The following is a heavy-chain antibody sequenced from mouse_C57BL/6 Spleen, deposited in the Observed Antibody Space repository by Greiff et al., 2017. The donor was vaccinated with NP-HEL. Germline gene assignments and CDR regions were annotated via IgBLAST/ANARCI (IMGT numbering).Heavy chain of an antibody. CDR2: IDPSDSYT. CDR3: ARGSTVPHFDY. V-gene: IGHV1-69*01. Sequence: QVQLQQSGAELVMPGASVKLSCKASGYTFTSYWMHWVKQRPGQGLEWIGEIDPSDSYTNYNQKFKGKSTLTVDKSSSTAYMQLSSLTSEDSAVYYCARGSTVPHFDYWGQGTTLTVSS. D-gene: IGHD1-1*01. CDR1: GYTFTSYW. J-gene: IGHJ2*01.